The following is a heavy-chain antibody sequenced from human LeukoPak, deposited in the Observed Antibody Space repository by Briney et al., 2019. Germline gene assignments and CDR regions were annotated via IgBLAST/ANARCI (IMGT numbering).Heavy chain of an antibody. CDR1: XXSISSXX. Sequence: VSXXSISSXXXXXXXXXXXXXLEWIGYIYYSGSTNYNPSLKSRVTISVDTSKNQFSLKLSSVTAADTAVYYCARVHAHLDPWGQGTLVTVSS. CDR2: IYYSGST. V-gene: IGHV4-59*01. J-gene: IGHJ5*02. CDR3: ARVHAHLDP.